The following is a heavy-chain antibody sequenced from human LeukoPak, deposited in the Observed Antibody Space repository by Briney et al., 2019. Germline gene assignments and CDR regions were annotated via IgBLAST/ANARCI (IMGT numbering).Heavy chain of an antibody. V-gene: IGHV1-18*01. D-gene: IGHD2-15*01. J-gene: IGHJ4*02. CDR3: ARESRGSLDY. Sequence: APVKVSCKPSRYTFSSYSISWVRQAPRQRLEWMGWISVYNGNTNYAQNLQGRVTMTTDTSTTTAYMELRSLTSDDTAVYYCARESRGSLDYWGQGTLVTVSS. CDR2: ISVYNGNT. CDR1: RYTFSSYS.